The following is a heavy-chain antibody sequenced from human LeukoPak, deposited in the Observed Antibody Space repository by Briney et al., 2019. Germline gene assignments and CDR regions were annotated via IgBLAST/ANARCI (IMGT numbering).Heavy chain of an antibody. CDR2: ISSSSSYI. D-gene: IGHD4-17*01. Sequence: GGSLRLSCAASGFTFSSYSMNWVRQAPGKGLEWVSSISSSSSYIYYADSVKGRFTISRDNAKDSLYLQMNSLRADDTAVYYCARDRGTTVTPGFDYWGQGTLVTVSS. CDR1: GFTFSSYS. V-gene: IGHV3-21*01. J-gene: IGHJ4*02. CDR3: ARDRGTTVTPGFDY.